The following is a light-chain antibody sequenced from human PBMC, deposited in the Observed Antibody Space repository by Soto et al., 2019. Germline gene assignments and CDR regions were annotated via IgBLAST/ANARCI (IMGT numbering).Light chain of an antibody. J-gene: IGKJ1*01. V-gene: IGKV1-5*01. CDR1: QSIGKW. Sequence: IQLTQSPATLSASVGDSVTISCRASQSIGKWLAWYQQKPGKAPKLLIFDASSLESGVPSRFSGSGSETEFTLTISSLKAADFATYYCQNHDGFSPTFGQGTKVDIK. CDR2: DAS. CDR3: QNHDGFSPT.